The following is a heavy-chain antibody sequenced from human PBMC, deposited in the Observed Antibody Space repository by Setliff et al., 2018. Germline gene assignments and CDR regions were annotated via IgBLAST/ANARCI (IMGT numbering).Heavy chain of an antibody. J-gene: IGHJ6*03. D-gene: IGHD3-3*01. CDR1: GGSFSGYY. Sequence: SETLSLTCAVYGGSFSGYYWSWIRQPPGEGLEWVGYIYYSGSANYNPSLKSRVTISVDTSKNQFSLKLSSVTAADTAVYYCARQVSHYDFWSGYYGYYYYYMDVWGKGTTVTVSS. CDR3: ARQVSHYDFWSGYYGYYYYYMDV. CDR2: IYYSGSA. V-gene: IGHV4-59*08.